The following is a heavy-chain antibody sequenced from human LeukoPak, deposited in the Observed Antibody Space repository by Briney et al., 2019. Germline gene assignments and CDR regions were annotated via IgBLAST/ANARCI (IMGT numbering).Heavy chain of an antibody. J-gene: IGHJ4*01. CDR3: ARDGAVIATGDEDYLDY. Sequence: GASVNVSCKASGYTFTNYYLHWVRQVPGQGLEWMGLIDPSGGSTTHAQNFQGRLMLTWDTSATTVYMQLSSLTSDDTAVYYCARDGAVIATGDEDYLDYWGHGTLVTVSS. CDR1: GYTFTNYY. D-gene: IGHD2-21*01. CDR2: IDPSGGST. V-gene: IGHV1-46*01.